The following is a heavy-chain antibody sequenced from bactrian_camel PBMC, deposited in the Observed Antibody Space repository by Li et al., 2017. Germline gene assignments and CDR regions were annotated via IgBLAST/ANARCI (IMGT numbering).Heavy chain of an antibody. D-gene: IGHD1*01. CDR1: GYTTNSNL. Sequence: VQLVESGGGSVQAGGSLQLSCEVIGYTTNSNLVTWFRQVSGKKPEGVAAQRDAATYYADSVKGRFSISRDIADHTLYLQMSNLKPEDTALYYCASRVGMCGPNWSKLRFDSRGPGTQVTVS. V-gene: IGHV3S10*01. CDR2: QRDAAT. CDR3: ASRVGMCGPNWSKLRFDS. J-gene: IGHJ4*01.